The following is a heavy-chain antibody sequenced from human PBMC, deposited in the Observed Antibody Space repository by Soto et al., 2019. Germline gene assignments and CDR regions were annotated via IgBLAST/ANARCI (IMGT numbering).Heavy chain of an antibody. D-gene: IGHD6-19*01. J-gene: IGHJ4*02. V-gene: IGHV4-59*08. CDR2: IYYSGST. Sequence: PSGKGLEWIGYIYYSGSTNYNPSLKSRVTISVDTSKNQFSLKLSSVTAADTAVYYCARRPPHPGWSRDNWGQGTLVTVSS. CDR3: ARRPPHPGWSRDN.